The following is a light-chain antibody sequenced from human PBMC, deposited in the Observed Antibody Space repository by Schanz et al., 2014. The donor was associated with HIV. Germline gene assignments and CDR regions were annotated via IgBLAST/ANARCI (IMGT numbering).Light chain of an antibody. J-gene: IGLJ2*01. CDR3: CSYAGTSTFVV. CDR1: SSNVGGYDY. V-gene: IGLV2-14*03. Sequence: QSALTQPASVSGSPGQSITISCTGTSSNVGGYDYVSWYQQHPGKAPKLIIYDVSNRPSGISYRFSGSKSGNTASLTISGLQAEDEGDYYCCSYAGTSTFVVFGGGAKLTVL. CDR2: DVS.